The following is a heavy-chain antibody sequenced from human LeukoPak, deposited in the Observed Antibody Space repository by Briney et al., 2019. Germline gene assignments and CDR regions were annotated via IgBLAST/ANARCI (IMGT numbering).Heavy chain of an antibody. Sequence: PSETLSLTCTVSGDSISSSSYCWDWTRQPPGKGLEWIGNIYNSANTHYNPSLKTRITMSVDTSKNQFSLKLNSVTAADTGIYYCARHSRSAYTGYENAFDIWGQGTMVTVSS. CDR2: IYNSANT. V-gene: IGHV4-39*01. CDR1: GDSISSSSYC. CDR3: ARHSRSAYTGYENAFDI. J-gene: IGHJ3*02. D-gene: IGHD5-12*01.